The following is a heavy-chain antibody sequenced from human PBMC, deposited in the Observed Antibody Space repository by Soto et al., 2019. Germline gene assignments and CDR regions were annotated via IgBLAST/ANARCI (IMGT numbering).Heavy chain of an antibody. CDR1: GWTFRGYY. V-gene: IGHV4-34*01. CDR2: INHSGST. D-gene: IGHD6-6*01. CDR3: ARWLGRGSSSRGAPVYYYMDV. J-gene: IGHJ6*03. Sequence: WETLRLPCAVYGWTFRGYYLSWIRQPPGKGLEWIGEINHSGSTNYNPSLKSRVTISVDTSKNQFSLKLSSVTAADTAVYYCARWLGRGSSSRGAPVYYYMDVWGKGTTVTVSS.